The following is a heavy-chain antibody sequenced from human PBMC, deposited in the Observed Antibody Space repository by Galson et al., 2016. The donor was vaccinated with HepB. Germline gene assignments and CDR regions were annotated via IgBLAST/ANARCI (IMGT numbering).Heavy chain of an antibody. CDR2: INNDGSNT. Sequence: SLRLSCAASGFTFSSYWMNWVRQAPGKGLVWVSRINNDGSNTTYADSVKGRFTISRDNAKNMLYLQMNSLRAEDTAVYYCARPGYCSGSSCYVPFDIWGQGTMATVSS. D-gene: IGHD2-15*01. CDR3: ARPGYCSGSSCYVPFDI. CDR1: GFTFSSYW. V-gene: IGHV3-74*03. J-gene: IGHJ3*02.